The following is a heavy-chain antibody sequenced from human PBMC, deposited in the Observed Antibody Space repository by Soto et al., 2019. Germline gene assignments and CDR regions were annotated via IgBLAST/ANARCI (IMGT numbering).Heavy chain of an antibody. J-gene: IGHJ4*02. CDR3: ARQRTTVVTQAYFDH. D-gene: IGHD4-17*01. V-gene: IGHV4-39*01. CDR1: GGSITSSSYY. Sequence: TSETLSLTCTDSGGSITSSSYYWGWIRQPPGKGLEWIGGIYYSGRSYYNPSLKSRVTMSVDTSKNQFSLTLNSVTAADAAVYYCARQRTTVVTQAYFDHCGQGTLVTVSS. CDR2: IYYSGRS.